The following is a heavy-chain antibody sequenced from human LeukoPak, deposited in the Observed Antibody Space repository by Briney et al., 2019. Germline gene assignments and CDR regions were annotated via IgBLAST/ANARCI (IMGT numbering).Heavy chain of an antibody. CDR1: GYTFTSCD. CDR3: ARGWATYYYYYYMDV. Sequence: ASVKVSCKASGYTFTSCDINWVRQATGQGLEWMGWMNPNSGNTGYAQKFQGRVTMTRNTSISTAYMELSSLRSEDTAVYYCARGWATYYYYYYMDVWGKGTTVTISS. CDR2: MNPNSGNT. J-gene: IGHJ6*03. V-gene: IGHV1-8*01. D-gene: IGHD7-27*01.